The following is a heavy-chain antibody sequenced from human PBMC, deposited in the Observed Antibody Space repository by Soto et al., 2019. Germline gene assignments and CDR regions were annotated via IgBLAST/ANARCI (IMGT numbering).Heavy chain of an antibody. J-gene: IGHJ6*03. CDR3: AKDSQFYYMDV. CDR1: GFNINYYA. CDR2: ISWNSDVI. Sequence: EMLLVESGGGLAQPGRSLRLSCAASGFNINYYAMHWVRQAPGKGLEWVSGISWNSDVIGYADSVKGRLTISRDNAKNSLYLQMNSLRAEDTALYYCAKDSQFYYMDVWGQGTTVTVS. V-gene: IGHV3-9*01.